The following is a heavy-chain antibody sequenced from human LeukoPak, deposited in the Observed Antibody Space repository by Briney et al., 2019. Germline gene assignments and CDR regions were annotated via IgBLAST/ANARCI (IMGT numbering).Heavy chain of an antibody. CDR1: GYTFTSYD. D-gene: IGHD6-13*01. V-gene: IGHV1-69*13. Sequence: SVKVSCKASGYTFTSYDINWVRQATGQGLEWMGGIIPIFGTANYAQKFQGRVTITADESTSTAYMELSSLRSEDTAVYYCARDFRSSWLNWFDPWGQGTLVTVSS. J-gene: IGHJ5*02. CDR3: ARDFRSSWLNWFDP. CDR2: IIPIFGTA.